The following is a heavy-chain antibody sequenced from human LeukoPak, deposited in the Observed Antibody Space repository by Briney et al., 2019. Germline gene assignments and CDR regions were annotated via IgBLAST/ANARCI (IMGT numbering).Heavy chain of an antibody. CDR3: ASPYSSGL. V-gene: IGHV3-74*03. Sequence: GGSLRLSCAASGFTFSSYAMSWVRQAPGKGLEWVSGINGDGSRTKYEDSVKGRFIVSRDNAKNTLYLQMNSLRAEDTAVYYCASPYSSGLWGQGTLVTVSS. CDR1: GFTFSSYA. D-gene: IGHD6-25*01. CDR2: INGDGSRT. J-gene: IGHJ1*01.